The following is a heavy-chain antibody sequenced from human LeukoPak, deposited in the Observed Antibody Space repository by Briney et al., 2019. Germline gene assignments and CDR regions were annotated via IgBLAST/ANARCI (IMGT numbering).Heavy chain of an antibody. Sequence: ASVTVSFKASGYTFTSYGISWVRQPPAQGLEWMGWISAYNGNTNYAQKLQGRVTMTTDTSTSTAYMELRSLRSDETAVYYCARDRLQGSGYWGQGTLVTVSS. J-gene: IGHJ4*02. D-gene: IGHD5-24*01. V-gene: IGHV1-18*01. CDR2: ISAYNGNT. CDR3: ARDRLQGSGY. CDR1: GYTFTSYG.